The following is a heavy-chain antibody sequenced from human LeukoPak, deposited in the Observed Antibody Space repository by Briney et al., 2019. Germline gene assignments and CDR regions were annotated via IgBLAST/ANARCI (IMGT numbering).Heavy chain of an antibody. D-gene: IGHD4-17*01. J-gene: IGHJ5*02. CDR2: MNPNSGNT. Sequence: ASVKVSCKASGYAFTSYDINWVRQATGQGLEWMGWMNPNSGNTGYAQKFQGRVTMTRNTSISTAYMELSSLRSEDTAVYYCAVGVYGDYENWFDPWGQGTLVTVSS. CDR1: GYAFTSYD. CDR3: AVGVYGDYENWFDP. V-gene: IGHV1-8*01.